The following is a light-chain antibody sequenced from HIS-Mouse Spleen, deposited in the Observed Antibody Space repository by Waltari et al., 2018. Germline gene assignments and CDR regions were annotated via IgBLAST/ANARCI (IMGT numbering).Light chain of an antibody. CDR3: QKYNSYSPGYT. CDR2: AAS. J-gene: IGKJ2*01. V-gene: IGKV1-27*01. Sequence: DIQMTQSPSSLSASVGDRVTITCRASQGISNYLAWYQQKPGKVPKLLIYAASTLQSGVPSRFSGSGSGTDFTLTISSLQPEDVATYYCQKYNSYSPGYTFGQGTKLEIK. CDR1: QGISNY.